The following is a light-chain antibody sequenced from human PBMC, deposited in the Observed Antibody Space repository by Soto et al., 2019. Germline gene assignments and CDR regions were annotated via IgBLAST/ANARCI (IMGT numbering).Light chain of an antibody. CDR1: QSISSY. J-gene: IGKJ5*01. CDR3: QQTYASIT. CDR2: TAS. Sequence: DIQMTQSPSSLSASVGDRVTITCRASQSISSYLNWYQQKPGKAPKLLIYTASNLQSGVPSRFGGSGSGTDFTLTISSLQPEDFATYYCQQTYASITFGQGTRLEIK. V-gene: IGKV1-39*01.